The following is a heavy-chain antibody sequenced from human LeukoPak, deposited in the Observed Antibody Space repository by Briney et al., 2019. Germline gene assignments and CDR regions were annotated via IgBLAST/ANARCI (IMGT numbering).Heavy chain of an antibody. J-gene: IGHJ4*02. D-gene: IGHD1-26*01. V-gene: IGHV1-2*06. CDR2: INPNSGGT. Sequence: ASVKVSCKTSGYTFVDYFIHWVRQAPGQGLEWMGRINPNSGGTEYEQKFQGRVTMTRDTSISTAYVEVNRLISDDTAIYYCARDVSSTSNWEFDYWGQGTLVTVSS. CDR1: GYTFVDYF. CDR3: ARDVSSTSNWEFDY.